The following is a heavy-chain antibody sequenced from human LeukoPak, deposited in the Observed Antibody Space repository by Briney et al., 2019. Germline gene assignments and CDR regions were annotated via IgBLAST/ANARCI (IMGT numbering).Heavy chain of an antibody. CDR3: AKERYCSGTSCRPDY. Sequence: GGSLRLSCAASGFTVSSNYMHWVRQAPGKGLEWVAVISYDGSNKYYADSVKGRFTISRDNSKNTLYLQMNSLRAEDTAVYYCAKERYCSGTSCRPDYWGQGTLVTVSS. V-gene: IGHV3-30*18. CDR1: GFTVSSNY. CDR2: ISYDGSNK. D-gene: IGHD2-2*01. J-gene: IGHJ4*02.